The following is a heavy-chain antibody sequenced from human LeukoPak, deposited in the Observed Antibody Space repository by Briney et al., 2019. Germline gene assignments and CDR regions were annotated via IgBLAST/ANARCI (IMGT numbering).Heavy chain of an antibody. CDR1: GFTSGNHW. CDR2: INQDGSEK. Sequence: GGSLRLSCAASGFTSGNHWMSWVRQAPGKGLGWVANINQDGSEKYYVDSVKGRFTISRDNAKNSLYLQMNSLRAEDTAVYYCGRAYGAGSCDYWGQGTLVTVS. D-gene: IGHD3-10*01. CDR3: GRAYGAGSCDY. J-gene: IGHJ4*02. V-gene: IGHV3-7*01.